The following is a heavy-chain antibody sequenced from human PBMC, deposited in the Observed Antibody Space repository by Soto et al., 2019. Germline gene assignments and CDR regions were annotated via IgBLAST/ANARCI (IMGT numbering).Heavy chain of an antibody. CDR3: AREYLDYGPDV. V-gene: IGHV3-30-3*01. CDR1: GFSFGRYA. Sequence: RLSCAASGFSFGRYAMRWVRQAPGKGLEWVASIPYDGGNRKYADSVKGRFTISRDNAKDMLYLHMSSLGPDDTSVYYCAREYLDYGPDVWGQGTSVTVSS. J-gene: IGHJ6*02. CDR2: IPYDGGNR.